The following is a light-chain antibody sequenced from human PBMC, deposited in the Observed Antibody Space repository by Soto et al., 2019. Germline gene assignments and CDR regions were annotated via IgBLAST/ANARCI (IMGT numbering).Light chain of an antibody. CDR3: QQGYSTPRT. CDR1: QTIKNY. J-gene: IGKJ1*01. CDR2: SAS. Sequence: DIQMTQSPSSLSASVGDRVTITCRASQTIKNYLNWYQQKPGKAPKLLIYSASSLQSGVPSRFSGSGSGTDFTLTISSLQPDDFATYYCQQGYSTPRTFGQGTKVEIK. V-gene: IGKV1-39*01.